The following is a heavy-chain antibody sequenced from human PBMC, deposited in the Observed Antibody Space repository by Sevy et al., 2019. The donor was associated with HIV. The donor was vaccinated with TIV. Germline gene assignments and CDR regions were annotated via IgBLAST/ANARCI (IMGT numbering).Heavy chain of an antibody. CDR3: VRADPAQHFDS. Sequence: ASVKVSCKASGDTFTNNYMHWVRQAPGQALEWMGIIDPSAGNASYAQKFQVRVTMSRDTSTSTPYMDLSSLRSEDTAVCYCVRADPAQHFDSWGQGTLVTVSS. CDR2: IDPSAGNA. J-gene: IGHJ4*02. CDR1: GDTFTNNY. V-gene: IGHV1-46*01.